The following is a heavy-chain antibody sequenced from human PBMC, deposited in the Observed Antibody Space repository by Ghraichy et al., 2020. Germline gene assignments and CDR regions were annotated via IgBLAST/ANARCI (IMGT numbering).Heavy chain of an antibody. CDR2: IGTAGDT. Sequence: GGSLRLSCAASGFTFSSFDMHWVRQATGKGLEWVSAIGTAGDTYYAGSVKGRFIVSRENAENSLYLHMNSLRAGDTAVYYCVRANAIVGPSSGFYYHGMDVWGQGTTVTVFS. CDR1: GFTFSSFD. CDR3: VRANAIVGPSSGFYYHGMDV. V-gene: IGHV3-13*01. J-gene: IGHJ6*02. D-gene: IGHD1-26*01.